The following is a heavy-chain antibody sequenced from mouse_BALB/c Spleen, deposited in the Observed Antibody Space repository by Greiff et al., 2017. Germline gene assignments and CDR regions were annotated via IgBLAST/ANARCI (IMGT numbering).Heavy chain of an antibody. CDR2: INPSSGYT. J-gene: IGHJ3*01. Sequence: VQLVESAAELARPGASVKMSCKASGYTFTSYTMHWVKQRPGQGLEWIGYINPSSGYTEYNQKFKDKTTLTADKSSSTAYMQLSSLTSEDSAVYYCARLYDGYPQFAYWGQGTLVTVSA. V-gene: IGHV1-4*02. CDR3: ARLYDGYPQFAY. CDR1: GYTFTSYT. D-gene: IGHD2-3*01.